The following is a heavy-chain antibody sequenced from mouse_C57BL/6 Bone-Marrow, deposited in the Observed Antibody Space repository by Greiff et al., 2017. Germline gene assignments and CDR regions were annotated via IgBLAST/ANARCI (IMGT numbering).Heavy chain of an antibody. CDR3: ALLLLDY. Sequence: VQLQQSGAELAKPGASVKLSCKASGYTFPSYWMHWVKQRPGQGLEWIGYINPSSGYTKYNQKFKDKATLTADKSSSTAYMQLSSLTYEDSAVFDCALLLLDYRGQGTTLTVSS. CDR1: GYTFPSYW. V-gene: IGHV1-7*01. D-gene: IGHD1-1*01. J-gene: IGHJ2*01. CDR2: INPSSGYT.